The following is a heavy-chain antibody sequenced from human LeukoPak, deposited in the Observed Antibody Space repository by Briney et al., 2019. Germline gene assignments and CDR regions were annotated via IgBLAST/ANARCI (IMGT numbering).Heavy chain of an antibody. D-gene: IGHD6-19*01. CDR2: ISTSTTTI. J-gene: IGHJ4*02. CDR1: GFTFSSYS. Sequence: GGSLRLSCEASGFTFSSYSMNWVRQAPGKGLEWISYISTSTTTIYYANSVKGRFTISRDNSKNTLYLQMNSLRAEDTAVYYCAKDMGSSGFDYWGQGTLVTVSS. CDR3: AKDMGSSGFDY. V-gene: IGHV3-48*01.